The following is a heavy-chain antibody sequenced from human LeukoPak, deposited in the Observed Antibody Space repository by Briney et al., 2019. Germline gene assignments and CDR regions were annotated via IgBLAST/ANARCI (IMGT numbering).Heavy chain of an antibody. J-gene: IGHJ1*01. CDR2: INSDGSST. V-gene: IGHV3-74*01. CDR1: GFTFSSYW. Sequence: GGSLRLSCAASGFTFSSYWMHWVRQAPGKGLVWVSRINSDGSSTSYADSVKGRFTISRDNSKNTLYLQMNSLRADDTAVYYCARVENCSSTICYWYFQHWGQGTLVTVSS. D-gene: IGHD2-2*01. CDR3: ARVENCSSTICYWYFQH.